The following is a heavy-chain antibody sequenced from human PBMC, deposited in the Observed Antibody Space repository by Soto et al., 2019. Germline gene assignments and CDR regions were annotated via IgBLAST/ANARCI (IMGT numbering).Heavy chain of an antibody. Sequence: SVKVSCKASGGTFSSYTISWVRQAPGQGLEWMGRINPILGNTNYAQKFQDRVTMTADKSTSTVYIELTSLISEDTAVFYCGRVYGTYYDALTGLWGGHFDSWGQGTLVTVSS. V-gene: IGHV1-69*08. CDR2: INPILGNT. CDR3: GRVYGTYYDALTGLWGGHFDS. CDR1: GGTFSSYT. J-gene: IGHJ4*02. D-gene: IGHD3-9*01.